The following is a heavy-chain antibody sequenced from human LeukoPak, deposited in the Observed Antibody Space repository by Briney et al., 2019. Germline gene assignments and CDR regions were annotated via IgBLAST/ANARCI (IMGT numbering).Heavy chain of an antibody. V-gene: IGHV4-34*01. D-gene: IGHD3-3*02. CDR3: ARGLSIRGRAFGY. J-gene: IGHJ4*02. CDR1: GGSFSGYY. Sequence: SETLSLTCAVYGGSFSGYYWSWIRQPPGKGLEWIGEINHSGSTNYNPSLKSRVTISVDTSKNQFSLKLSSVTAADTAVYYCARGLSIRGRAFGYWGQGTLVTVSS. CDR2: INHSGST.